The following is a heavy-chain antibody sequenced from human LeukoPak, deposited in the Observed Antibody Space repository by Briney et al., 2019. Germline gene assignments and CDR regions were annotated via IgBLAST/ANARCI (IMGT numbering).Heavy chain of an antibody. D-gene: IGHD3-3*01. CDR2: IYYSGST. J-gene: IGHJ4*02. Sequence: SETLSLTCTVSGYSISSGYYWGWIRQPPGKGLEWIGSIYYSGSTYYNPSLKSRVTISVDTSKNQFSLKLSSVTAADTAVYYCARLQYYDFWSGYQYYFDYWGQGTLVTVSS. CDR1: GYSISSGYY. CDR3: ARLQYYDFWSGYQYYFDY. V-gene: IGHV4-38-2*02.